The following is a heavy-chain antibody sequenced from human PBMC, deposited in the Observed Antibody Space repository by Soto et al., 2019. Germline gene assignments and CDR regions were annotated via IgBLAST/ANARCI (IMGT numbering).Heavy chain of an antibody. CDR1: GFTFSSYS. CDR2: ISSSSSYI. J-gene: IGHJ6*02. Sequence: EVQLVESGGGLVKPGGSLRLSCAASGFTFSSYSMNWVRQAPGKGLEWVSSISSSSSYIYYADSVKGRFTISRDNAKNSLYLQMNSLRAEDTAVYYCARRIAAAGSYYYYGMDVWGQGTTVNVSS. V-gene: IGHV3-21*01. CDR3: ARRIAAAGSYYYYGMDV. D-gene: IGHD6-13*01.